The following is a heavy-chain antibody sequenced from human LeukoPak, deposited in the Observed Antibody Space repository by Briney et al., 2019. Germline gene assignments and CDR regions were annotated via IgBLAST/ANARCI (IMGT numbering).Heavy chain of an antibody. CDR1: AFTVSIDA. J-gene: IGHJ4*02. D-gene: IGHD6-19*01. Sequence: PGASLRLSFSPAAFTVSIDAINSGPHAPGKRLECGSTFSVTVDTTYYADSVKGRFALSRDNSKNTLYLQMDSLRAEDTAVYYCAKSYSSGWFGLYFDSWGQGTLVTVSS. CDR3: AKSYSSGWFGLYFDS. CDR2: FSVTVDTT. V-gene: IGHV3-23*01.